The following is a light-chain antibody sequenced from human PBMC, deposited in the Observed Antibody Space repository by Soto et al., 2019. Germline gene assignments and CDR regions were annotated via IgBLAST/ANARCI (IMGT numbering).Light chain of an antibody. CDR1: QSISSW. CDR3: QQYYSFPRT. V-gene: IGKV1-5*03. CDR2: KAS. Sequence: DIQMTQSPVTLSSSVGDRVTLTCRASQSISSWLAWYQQKPGKAPKLLIYKASSLESGVPSRFSGSGSGTDFTLTISCLQYEDFATYYCQQYYSFPRTFGKGTKVDIK. J-gene: IGKJ1*01.